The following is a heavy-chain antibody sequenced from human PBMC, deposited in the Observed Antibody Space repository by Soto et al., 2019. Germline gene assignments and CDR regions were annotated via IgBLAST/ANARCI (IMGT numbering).Heavy chain of an antibody. D-gene: IGHD2-2*01. Sequence: SETLSLTCTVSGGSISSYYWSWIRQPPGKGLEWIGYIYYSGSTNYNPSLKSRVTISVDTSKNQFSLKLSSVTAADTAVYYCASSPQPERYYYYMDVWGKGTTVTVSS. CDR1: GGSISSYY. V-gene: IGHV4-59*01. CDR2: IYYSGST. CDR3: ASSPQPERYYYYMDV. J-gene: IGHJ6*03.